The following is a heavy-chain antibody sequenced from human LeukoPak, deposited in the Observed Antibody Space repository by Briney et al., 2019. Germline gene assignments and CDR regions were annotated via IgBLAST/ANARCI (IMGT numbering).Heavy chain of an antibody. J-gene: IGHJ6*02. CDR1: GGSISSNY. CDR3: ARQPPYYYGMDV. Sequence: PSETLSLTCTVSGGSISSNYWSWIRQPAGKGLEWIGRIYTSGSTNYNPSLKSRVSMSLDTSKNQFSLKLKSVTAADTAVYYCARQPPYYYGMDVWGRGTTVTVFS. V-gene: IGHV4-4*07. CDR2: IYTSGST.